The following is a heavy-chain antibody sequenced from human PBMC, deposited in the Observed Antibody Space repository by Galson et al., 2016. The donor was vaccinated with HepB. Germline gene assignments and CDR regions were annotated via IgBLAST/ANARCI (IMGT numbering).Heavy chain of an antibody. CDR3: ARSLGWYFDV. J-gene: IGHJ2*01. D-gene: IGHD6-6*01. CDR1: GFTFDNYT. V-gene: IGHV3-21*01. Sequence: SLRLSCAASGFTFDNYTMNWLRQAPGKGLEWVSSVSHSSTYVYYADSVQGRFTISRDNAKNSLYPEMNSLRVEDTAVFYCARSLGWYFDVWGRGTPVTVSS. CDR2: VSHSSTYV.